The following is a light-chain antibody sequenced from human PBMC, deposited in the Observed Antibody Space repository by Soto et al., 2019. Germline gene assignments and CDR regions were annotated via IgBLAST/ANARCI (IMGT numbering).Light chain of an antibody. CDR1: PSVTNF. V-gene: IGKV3-11*01. CDR3: QQRNVWPPVT. J-gene: IGKJ5*01. CDR2: GAF. Sequence: EIVMTQSPATLSVSPWERATLSCRASPSVTNFLAWYQQKPGQAPRLLIYGAFNRATGIPARFSGSGSGTDFTLTISSLEPEDSAVYYCQQRNVWPPVTFGQGTRLEIK.